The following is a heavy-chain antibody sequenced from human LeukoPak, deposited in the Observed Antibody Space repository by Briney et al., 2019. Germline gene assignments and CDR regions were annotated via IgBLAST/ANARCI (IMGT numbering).Heavy chain of an antibody. D-gene: IGHD5-24*01. CDR3: ARDKGYNSAY. J-gene: IGHJ4*02. CDR2: IRMDGGEQ. Sequence: PGGSLRLSCAASGFTFSSYWMTWVRQTPGKGLEWVANIRMDGGEQYYMDSVEGRFTISRDNAKNSLYLQMYSLRPEDTAVYYCARDKGYNSAYWGRGTLVTVSS. V-gene: IGHV3-7*01. CDR1: GFTFSSYW.